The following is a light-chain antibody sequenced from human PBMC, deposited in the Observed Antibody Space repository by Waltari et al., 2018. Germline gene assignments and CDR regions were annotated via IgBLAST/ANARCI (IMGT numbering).Light chain of an antibody. CDR3: QQYSSYSS. V-gene: IGKV1-5*03. Sequence: DIQMTQSPSSLSASVGDRVTITCRASQSISNWLALYQQKPGKAPTPLIYKASILKSGVPSRISGSGSATQFTLTISSLQPGDVATYFCQQYSSYSSFGQGTKLEIK. CDR1: QSISNW. CDR2: KAS. J-gene: IGKJ2*01.